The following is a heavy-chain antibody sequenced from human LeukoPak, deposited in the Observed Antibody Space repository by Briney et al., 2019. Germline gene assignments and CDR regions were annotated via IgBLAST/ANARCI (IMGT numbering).Heavy chain of an antibody. D-gene: IGHD6-13*01. Sequence: GVLRLSCAASGFIFSDYSMNWVRQAPGKGLEWVSSISGGRSYIFYSDSLKGRFTISRDNAKNSLYLQMNSLRAEDTAVYYCAKIAAADSLYFDYWGQGTLVTVSS. J-gene: IGHJ4*02. CDR2: ISGGRSYI. CDR3: AKIAAADSLYFDY. CDR1: GFIFSDYS. V-gene: IGHV3-21*01.